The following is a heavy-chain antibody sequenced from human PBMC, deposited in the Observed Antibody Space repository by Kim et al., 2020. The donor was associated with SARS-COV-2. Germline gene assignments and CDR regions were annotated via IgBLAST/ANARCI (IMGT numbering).Heavy chain of an antibody. CDR2: IIPIFGTA. D-gene: IGHD3-9*01. J-gene: IGHJ5*02. CDR3: ASKFGYYDILTGYYQYNWFDP. CDR1: GGTFSSYA. V-gene: IGHV1-69*13. Sequence: SVKVSCKASGGTFSSYAISWVRQAPGQGLEWMGGIIPIFGTANYAQKFQGRVTITADESTSTAYMELSSLRSEDTAVYYCASKFGYYDILTGYYQYNWFDPWGQGTLVTVSS.